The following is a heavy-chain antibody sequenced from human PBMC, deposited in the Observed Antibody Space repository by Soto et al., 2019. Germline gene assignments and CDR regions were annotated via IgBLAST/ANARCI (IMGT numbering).Heavy chain of an antibody. CDR2: ISPYGTT. V-gene: IGHV1-46*01. J-gene: IGHJ4*02. CDR1: AFTFSNHY. D-gene: IGHD4-17*01. CDR3: ARDRDGDYAFDH. Sequence: QVQLVQSGAEVKPPGASVTLSCTASAFTFSNHYIHWVRQAPGQGLAWMGLISPYGTTTSPQKYQGRLSISRDTSTSTVHMEVRSLRSDDTVMYFCARDRDGDYAFDHWGQATLVTVSS.